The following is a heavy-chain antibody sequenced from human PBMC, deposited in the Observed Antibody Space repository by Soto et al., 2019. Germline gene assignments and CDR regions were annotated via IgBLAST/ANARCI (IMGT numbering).Heavy chain of an antibody. D-gene: IGHD2-2*01. CDR3: ARDYCSSTSCYRGYYYYYMDV. Sequence: GASVKVSCKASGYTFTSYGISWVRQAPGQGLEWMGWISAYNGNTNYAQKLQGRVTMTTDTSTSTAYTELRSLRSDDTAVYYCARDYCSSTSCYRGYYYYYMDVWGKGTTVTVSS. CDR2: ISAYNGNT. V-gene: IGHV1-18*01. J-gene: IGHJ6*03. CDR1: GYTFTSYG.